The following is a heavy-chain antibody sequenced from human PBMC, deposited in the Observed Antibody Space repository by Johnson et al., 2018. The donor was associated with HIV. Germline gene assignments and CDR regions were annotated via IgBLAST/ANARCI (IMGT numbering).Heavy chain of an antibody. J-gene: IGHJ3*02. CDR1: GFTVSSNY. Sequence: VQLVESGGGVVQPGGSLRLSCAASGFTVSSNYMSWVRQAPGKGLEWVSAIGTAGDPYYPGSVKGRFTISRDNSKNTLYLQMNSLRAEDTAVYYCAKTRTTVTTIDAFDIWGQGTMVTVSS. D-gene: IGHD4-17*01. CDR2: IGTAGDP. V-gene: IGHV3-66*02. CDR3: AKTRTTVTTIDAFDI.